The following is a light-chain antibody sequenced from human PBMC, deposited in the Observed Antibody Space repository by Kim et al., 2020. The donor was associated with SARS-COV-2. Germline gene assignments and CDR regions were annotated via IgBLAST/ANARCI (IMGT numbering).Light chain of an antibody. CDR1: QSVSSN. CDR3: QQYNNWPPWT. CDR2: GAS. J-gene: IGKJ1*01. V-gene: IGKV3-15*01. Sequence: SPRGRATLSCRASQSVSSNLAWYQQKPGQAPRLLISGASTRATGIPARFSGSGSGTEFTLTISSLQSEDFAVYYCQQYNNWPPWTFGQGTKVDI.